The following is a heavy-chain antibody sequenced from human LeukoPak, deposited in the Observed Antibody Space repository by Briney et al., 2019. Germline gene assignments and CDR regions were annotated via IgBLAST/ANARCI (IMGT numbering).Heavy chain of an antibody. J-gene: IGHJ3*02. CDR1: GFNFNNYG. CDR3: AKGGIGAFDI. Sequence: GGSLRLSCAASGFNFNNYGIHWVRQAPGKGLEWVAVISYDGSNKYYADSVKGRFTISRDNSKNTLYLQMNSLRAEDTAVYYCAKGGIGAFDIWGQGTMVTVSS. CDR2: ISYDGSNK. D-gene: IGHD6-13*01. V-gene: IGHV3-30*18.